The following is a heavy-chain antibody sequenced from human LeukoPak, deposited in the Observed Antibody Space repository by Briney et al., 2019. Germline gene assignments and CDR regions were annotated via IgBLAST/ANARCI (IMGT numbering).Heavy chain of an antibody. Sequence: KPSETLSLTCTVSGGSISSYYWSWIRQPPGKGLEWIGYIYTSGGTNYNPSLKSRVTISVDTSKNQFSLKLSSVTAADTAVYYCARDLVPYYMDVWGKGTTVTVSS. CDR2: IYTSGGT. D-gene: IGHD3-16*02. J-gene: IGHJ6*03. V-gene: IGHV4-4*09. CDR3: ARDLVPYYMDV. CDR1: GGSISSYY.